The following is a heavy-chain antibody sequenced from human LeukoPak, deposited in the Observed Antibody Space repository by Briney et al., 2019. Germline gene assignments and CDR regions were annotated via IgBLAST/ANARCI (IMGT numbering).Heavy chain of an antibody. V-gene: IGHV4-38-2*02. Sequence: KTSETLSLTCTVSGYSMKSGYYWGWIRQSPGKGLEWMGSMFHSGSTYDNASLKSRVTTSVDTSKNQFSLKLSSVTAADTAVYYCVRDAAHYMDVWGKGTTVTVS. CDR3: VRDAAHYMDV. CDR2: MFHSGST. J-gene: IGHJ6*03. CDR1: GYSMKSGYY. D-gene: IGHD6-6*01.